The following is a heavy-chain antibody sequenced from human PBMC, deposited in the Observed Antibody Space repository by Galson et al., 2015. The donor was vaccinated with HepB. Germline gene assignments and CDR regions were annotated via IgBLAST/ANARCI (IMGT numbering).Heavy chain of an antibody. CDR1: GFTFSSTW. J-gene: IGHJ4*02. CDR2: IKRNAGGGTT. CDR3: TTTFRPDSSGRD. Sequence: SLRLSCAASGFTFSSTWMGWVRQAPGKGLEWVGRIKRNAGGGTTDYAAPVKGRFTISRDDSTTTLYLQKHSLKTEDTAVYYCTTTFRPDSSGRDWGQGTLVTVSA. D-gene: IGHD3-22*01. V-gene: IGHV3-15*01.